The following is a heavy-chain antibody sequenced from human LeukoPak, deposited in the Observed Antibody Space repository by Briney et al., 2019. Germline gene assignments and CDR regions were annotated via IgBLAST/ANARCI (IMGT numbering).Heavy chain of an antibody. CDR3: AKGRYSGYAPIDY. CDR1: GFTFSSYW. Sequence: GGSLRLSCAASGFTFSSYWMSWVRQAPGKGLEWVANIKQDGSEKYYVDSVKGRFTISRDNSKNTLYLQMNSLRAEDTAVYYCAKGRYSGYAPIDYWGQGTLVTVSS. V-gene: IGHV3-7*01. D-gene: IGHD5-12*01. CDR2: IKQDGSEK. J-gene: IGHJ4*02.